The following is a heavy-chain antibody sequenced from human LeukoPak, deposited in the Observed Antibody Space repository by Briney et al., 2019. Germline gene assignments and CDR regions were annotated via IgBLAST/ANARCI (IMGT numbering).Heavy chain of an antibody. J-gene: IGHJ4*02. CDR2: FFQSGSA. Sequence: SETLSLTCTLSGGSISNYFWNWIRQPPGKGVEGIGYFFQSGSAKYNPSLKSRVTLSADTSKNQVSLKLNSVTAADTAIYFCARAGGYSGYGSFDYWGQGILVPVSS. V-gene: IGHV4-59*08. D-gene: IGHD5-12*01. CDR1: GGSISNYF. CDR3: ARAGGYSGYGSFDY.